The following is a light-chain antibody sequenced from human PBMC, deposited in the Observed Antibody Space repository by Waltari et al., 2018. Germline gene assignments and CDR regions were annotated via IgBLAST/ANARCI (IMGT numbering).Light chain of an antibody. CDR3: QQRFSWPRT. CDR1: QRVINP. CDR2: DAS. J-gene: IGKJ2*01. V-gene: IGKV3-11*01. Sequence: EIVLTQSPASLSLSPRQRATLSCRASQRVINPLAWYQQKPGQAPRLLIYDASTRAAGIPARFSGSGSGTDFTLIISSLEPEDFAVYYCQQRFSWPRTFGQGTKLEI.